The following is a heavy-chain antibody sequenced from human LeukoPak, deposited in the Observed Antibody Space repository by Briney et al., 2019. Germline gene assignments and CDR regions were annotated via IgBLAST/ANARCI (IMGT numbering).Heavy chain of an antibody. CDR2: IYYSEIT. CDR1: GGSISPYY. D-gene: IGHD2-15*01. CDR3: ARLGSWVVAAGDAFDI. Sequence: SETLSLTCTVSGGSISPYYWSWIRQPPGKGLEWIGYIYYSEITNYDPSLKSRVTISVDTSKNQFSLKLTSVTAADTAVYYCARLGSWVVAAGDAFDIWGRGTMVTVSS. V-gene: IGHV4-59*08. J-gene: IGHJ3*02.